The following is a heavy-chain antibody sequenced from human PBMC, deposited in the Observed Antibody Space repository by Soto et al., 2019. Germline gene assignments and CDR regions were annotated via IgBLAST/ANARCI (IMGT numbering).Heavy chain of an antibody. CDR2: MNPNSGNT. J-gene: IGHJ3*02. D-gene: IGHD3-16*01. CDR3: ARETARDYDYFWAPPGDI. CDR1: GYTFTSYD. V-gene: IGHV1-8*01. Sequence: GASVKVSCKASGYTFTSYDINWVRQATGQGLEWMGWMNPNSGNTGYAQKFQGRVTMTRNTSISTAYMELSSLRSEDTAVYYCARETARDYDYFWAPPGDIWGQGTMVTVS.